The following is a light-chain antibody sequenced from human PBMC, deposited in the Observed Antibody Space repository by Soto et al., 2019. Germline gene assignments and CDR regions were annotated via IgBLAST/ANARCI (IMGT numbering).Light chain of an antibody. CDR3: SAYTARSTLV. CDR1: MRDVGAYNL. Sequence: QSALTQPAAVSGSPGQSITISCSGTMRDVGAYNLVSWYQQHPGTAPKLIIYEVRNRPSGLASRFSGSRCGNTASLTISGLQSEDEGYYYCSAYTARSTLVFGGGTKVTVL. J-gene: IGLJ3*02. CDR2: EVR. V-gene: IGLV2-14*01.